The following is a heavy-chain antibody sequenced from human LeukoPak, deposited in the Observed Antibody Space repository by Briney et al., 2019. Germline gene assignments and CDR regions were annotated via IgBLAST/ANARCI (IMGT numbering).Heavy chain of an antibody. J-gene: IGHJ4*02. CDR3: ARVRYSSSWYSFDY. Sequence: SETLSLTCAVYGGSFSGYYWSWIRQPPGKGLEWIGEINHSGSTNYNPSLKSRVTISVDTSKNQFSLKLSSVTAADTAVYYCARVRYSSSWYSFDYWGQGTLVTVSS. V-gene: IGHV4-34*01. CDR1: GGSFSGYY. D-gene: IGHD6-13*01. CDR2: INHSGST.